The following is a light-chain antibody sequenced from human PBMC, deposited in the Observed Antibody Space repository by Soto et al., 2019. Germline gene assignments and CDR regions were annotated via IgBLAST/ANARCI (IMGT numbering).Light chain of an antibody. CDR2: NVS. Sequence: DILLTQSPSILSASVGDRVTINCRASRSINSWLAWYQQKPGKAPQLLMYNVSTLENGVPSRFSGNGSGTEYTLTISSPRRGEFAYYSCHQNKSYLTLGGGTKVDI. CDR1: RSINSW. CDR3: HQNKSYLT. J-gene: IGKJ4*01. V-gene: IGKV1-5*01.